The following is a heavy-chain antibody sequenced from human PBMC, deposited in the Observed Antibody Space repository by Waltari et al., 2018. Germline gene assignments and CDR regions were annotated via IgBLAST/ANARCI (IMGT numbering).Heavy chain of an antibody. J-gene: IGHJ4*02. CDR1: GGSTSSGDSY. D-gene: IGHD2-2*01. CDR3: TRGSTSPGAAGF. V-gene: IGHV4-39*07. Sequence: QLQLQESGPGLVRPWETLSLTCTVSGGSTSSGDSYCGWIRQPPGKGLEWIGSVPFSGSTYDNPSLKSRGPMSVDTSTNRLSLRVSSVTAADTAVYYCTRGSTSPGAAGFWGQGTLVLVSS. CDR2: VPFSGST.